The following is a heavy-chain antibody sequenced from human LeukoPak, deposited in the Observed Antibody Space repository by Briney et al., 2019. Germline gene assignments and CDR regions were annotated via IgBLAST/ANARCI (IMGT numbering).Heavy chain of an antibody. D-gene: IGHD2-2*03. CDR3: ARGGYCSSTSCYPYNWFGP. Sequence: ASVKVSCKASGYTFTSYGISWVRQAPGQGLEWMGWISAYNGNTNYAQKLQGRVTMTTDTSTSTAYMELRSLRSDDTAVYYCARGGYCSSTSCYPYNWFGPWGQGTLVTVSS. J-gene: IGHJ5*02. CDR1: GYTFTSYG. V-gene: IGHV1-18*01. CDR2: ISAYNGNT.